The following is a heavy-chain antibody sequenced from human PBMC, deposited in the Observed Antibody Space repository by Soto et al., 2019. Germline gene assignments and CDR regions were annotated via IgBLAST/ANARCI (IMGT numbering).Heavy chain of an antibody. CDR3: AILRSVAGLFDY. V-gene: IGHV3-23*01. D-gene: IGHD6-19*01. Sequence: PGGSLRLSCAASGFTSSSYAMSWVRQAPGKGLEWVSAISGSGGSTYYADSVKGRFTISRDNSKNTLYLQMNSLRAEDTAVYYCAILRSVAGLFDYWGQGTLVTVSS. CDR2: ISGSGGST. J-gene: IGHJ4*02. CDR1: GFTSSSYA.